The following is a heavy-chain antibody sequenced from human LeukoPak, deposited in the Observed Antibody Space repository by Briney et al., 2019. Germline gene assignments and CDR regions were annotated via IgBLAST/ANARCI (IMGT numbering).Heavy chain of an antibody. CDR3: AKDYCSSTSCYQDY. CDR2: ISWNSGSI. V-gene: IGHV3-9*01. D-gene: IGHD2-2*01. J-gene: IGHJ4*02. CDR1: GFTFDDYA. Sequence: GGSLRLSCAASGFTFDDYAMHWVRQAPGRGLEWVSGISWNSGSIGYADSVKGRFTISRDNAKNSLSLQMNSLRAEDTALYYCAKDYCSSTSCYQDYWGQGTLVTVSS.